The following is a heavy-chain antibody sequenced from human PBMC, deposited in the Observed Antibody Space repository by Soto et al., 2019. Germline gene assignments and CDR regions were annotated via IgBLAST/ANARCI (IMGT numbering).Heavy chain of an antibody. D-gene: IGHD1-26*01. CDR3: ASNPLGATPSGMDV. CDR2: INAGNGNT. J-gene: IGHJ6*02. CDR1: GYTFTSYA. V-gene: IGHV1-3*05. Sequence: QVQLVQSGAEEKKPGASVKVSCKASGYTFTSYAMHWVRQAPGQRLEWMGWINAGNGNTKYSQKFKGRVTMTRDSSASTAYMELSSLRSEDTAVYYCASNPLGATPSGMDVCGQGTTVTVSS.